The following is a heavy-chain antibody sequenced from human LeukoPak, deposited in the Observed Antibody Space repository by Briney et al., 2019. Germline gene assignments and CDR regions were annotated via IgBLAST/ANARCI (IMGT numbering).Heavy chain of an antibody. CDR3: ARNPLVVSPFDY. Sequence: SQTLSLTCTVSGGSISSGSYYWSRIRQPAGKGLEWIGRIYTSGSANYNPSLKSRVTISVDTSKNQFSLKLSSLTAADTAVYYCARNPLVVSPFDYWGQGTLVTVSS. CDR1: GGSISSGSYY. V-gene: IGHV4-61*02. CDR2: IYTSGSA. D-gene: IGHD3-22*01. J-gene: IGHJ4*02.